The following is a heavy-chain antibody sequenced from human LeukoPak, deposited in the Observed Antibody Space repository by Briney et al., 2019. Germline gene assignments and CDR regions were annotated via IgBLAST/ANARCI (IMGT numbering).Heavy chain of an antibody. Sequence: GGSLRLSCAASGFTFNTYVMTWVRQALGKGPEWISAISESAGSTYYADSVKGRFTISRDNSKNTLYLEMNSLRAEDTAIYYCAKGGESYYTYYYMDVWGKGTTVSVSS. J-gene: IGHJ6*03. CDR3: AKGGESYYTYYYMDV. V-gene: IGHV3-23*01. D-gene: IGHD3-16*01. CDR2: ISESAGST. CDR1: GFTFNTYV.